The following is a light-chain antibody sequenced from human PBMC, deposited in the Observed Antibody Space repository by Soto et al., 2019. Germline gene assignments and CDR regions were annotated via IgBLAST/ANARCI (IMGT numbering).Light chain of an antibody. CDR2: DAS. Sequence: DIQMTQSPSSLSASVGDRVTITCRASQDISNYLNWYQQKPGKAPKLLIYDASNLETGVPSRFSGSGSGTDFTSTISSLQPEDIAASYCQQYDNLPLTFGPGTKVDIK. CDR3: QQYDNLPLT. V-gene: IGKV1-33*01. CDR1: QDISNY. J-gene: IGKJ3*01.